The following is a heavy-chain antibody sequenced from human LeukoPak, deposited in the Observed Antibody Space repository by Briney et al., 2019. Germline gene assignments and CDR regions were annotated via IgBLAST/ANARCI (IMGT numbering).Heavy chain of an antibody. J-gene: IGHJ4*02. CDR2: IYYNGST. D-gene: IGHD6-13*01. V-gene: IGHV4-59*01. CDR3: ARAIAAAGSVYFDY. Sequence: SETLSLTCTVSGGSISSYYWSWIRQPPGKGLEWIGYIYYNGSTNYNPSLKSRVTISVDTSKNQFSLKLSSVTAADTAVYYCARAIAAAGSVYFDYWGQGTLVTVSS. CDR1: GGSISSYY.